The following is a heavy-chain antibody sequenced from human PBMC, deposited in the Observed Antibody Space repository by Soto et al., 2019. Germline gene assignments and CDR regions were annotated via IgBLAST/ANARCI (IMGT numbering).Heavy chain of an antibody. D-gene: IGHD4-17*01. CDR1: GGSISSSSYY. CDR3: ARGADLDYGDYAGTYYFDY. V-gene: IGHV4-39*01. J-gene: IGHJ4*02. Sequence: QLQLQESGPGLVKPSETLSLTCTVSGGSISSSSYYWGWIRQPPGKGLEWIGSIYYSGSTYYNPSLKSRVTISVDTSKNQFSLKLSSVTAADTAVYYFARGADLDYGDYAGTYYFDYWGQGTLVTVSS. CDR2: IYYSGST.